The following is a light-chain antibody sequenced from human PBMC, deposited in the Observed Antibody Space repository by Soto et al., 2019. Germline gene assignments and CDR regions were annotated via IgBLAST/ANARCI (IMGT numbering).Light chain of an antibody. CDR2: DVS. Sequence: QSVLTQPASVSGSPGQSITISCTGTSSDVGGYNYVSWYQQHPGKAPKLMIYDVSNRPSGVSNRFSGSKSGNTASLTISGLQAEDEADYYCSSYTSSSPPFGTGTKVTVL. J-gene: IGLJ1*01. V-gene: IGLV2-14*01. CDR1: SSDVGGYNY. CDR3: SSYTSSSPP.